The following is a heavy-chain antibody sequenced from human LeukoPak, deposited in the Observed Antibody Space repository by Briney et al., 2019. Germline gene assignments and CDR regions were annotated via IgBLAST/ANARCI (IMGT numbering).Heavy chain of an antibody. V-gene: IGHV1-2*02. CDR3: ARSLGIRDY. CDR1: GYTFTGYY. J-gene: IGHJ4*02. D-gene: IGHD7-27*01. CDR2: INPNSGGT. Sequence: ASVKVSCKASGYTFTGYYMHWVRQARGQGREGMGWINPNSGGTNYAQKFQGRVTMTRDTSISTAYMELSRLRSDYTAVYYCARSLGIRDYWGQGTLVTVSS.